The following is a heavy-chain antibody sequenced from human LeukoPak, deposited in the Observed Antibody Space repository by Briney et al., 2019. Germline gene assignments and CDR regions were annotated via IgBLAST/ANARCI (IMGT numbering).Heavy chain of an antibody. D-gene: IGHD1-14*01. J-gene: IGHJ4*02. Sequence: QIGGSLRLSCAASGFMFGNFGMHCVRQAPGKGLEWVAVISYDGKKEYYMQSVKGRFTISRDNSKNTVSLQMNSLRTEDTAVYYCAKELNPKGYFDYWGQGTLVTVSS. CDR2: ISYDGKKE. CDR3: AKELNPKGYFDY. V-gene: IGHV3-30*18. CDR1: GFMFGNFG.